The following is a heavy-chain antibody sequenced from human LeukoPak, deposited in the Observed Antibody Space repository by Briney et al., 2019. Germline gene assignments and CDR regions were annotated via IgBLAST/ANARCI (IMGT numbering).Heavy chain of an antibody. CDR2: IYYSGST. CDR1: GGSISSGGYY. J-gene: IGHJ4*02. V-gene: IGHV4-31*03. Sequence: SQTLSLTCTVSGGSISSGGYYWSWVRQHPGKGLEWIGYIYYSGSTYYNPSLKSRVTISVDTSKNQFSLKLSSVTAADTAVYYCAREDTAMVLTDYWGQGTLVTVSS. CDR3: AREDTAMVLTDY. D-gene: IGHD5-18*01.